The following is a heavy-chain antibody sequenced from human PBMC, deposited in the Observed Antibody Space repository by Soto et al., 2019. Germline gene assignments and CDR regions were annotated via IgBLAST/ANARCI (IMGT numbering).Heavy chain of an antibody. CDR1: GFTFSSYA. CDR3: AKAGGAAASYYYYGMDV. D-gene: IGHD6-13*01. J-gene: IGHJ6*02. CDR2: ISGSGGST. Sequence: PGGSLRLSCAASGFTFSSYAMSWVRQAPGKGLEWVSAISGSGGSTYYADSVKGRFTISRDNSKNTLYLQMNSLRAEDTAVYYCAKAGGAAASYYYYGMDVWGQGTTVTVSS. V-gene: IGHV3-23*01.